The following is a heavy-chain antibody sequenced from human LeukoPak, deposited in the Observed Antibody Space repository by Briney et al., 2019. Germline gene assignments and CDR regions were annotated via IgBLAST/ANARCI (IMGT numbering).Heavy chain of an antibody. CDR1: GFIFSDHY. CDR3: ASYGSGSYPNYYYYGMDV. D-gene: IGHD3-10*01. V-gene: IGHV3-30*03. CDR2: ISYDGSNK. Sequence: PGGSLRLSCAASGFIFSDHYMDWVRQAPGKGLEWVAVISYDGSNKYYADSVKGRFTISRDNSKNTLYLQMNSLRAEDTAVYYCASYGSGSYPNYYYYGMDVWGKGTTVTVSS. J-gene: IGHJ6*04.